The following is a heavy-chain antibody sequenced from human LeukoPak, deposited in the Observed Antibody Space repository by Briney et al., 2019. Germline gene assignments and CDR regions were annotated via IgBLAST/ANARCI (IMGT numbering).Heavy chain of an antibody. CDR3: ARVYIVVVPAAIQGGGYYYYGKDV. CDR2: MNPNSGNT. V-gene: IGHV1-8*01. Sequence: ASVKVSCKASGYTFTSYDINWVRQATGQGLEWMGWMNPNSGNTGYAQKFQGRVTMTRNTSISTAYMELSSLRSEDTAVYYCARVYIVVVPAAIQGGGYYYYGKDVWGQGTTVTVSS. D-gene: IGHD2-2*02. J-gene: IGHJ6*02. CDR1: GYTFTSYD.